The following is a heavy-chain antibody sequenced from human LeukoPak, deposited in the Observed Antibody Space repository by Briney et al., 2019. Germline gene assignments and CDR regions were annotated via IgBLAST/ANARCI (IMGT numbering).Heavy chain of an antibody. CDR2: IKKDGSEK. Sequence: GGSLRLSCVASGFPFSNNWMSWVRQAPGKGLESVANIKKDGSEKYYVASVKGRFTISRDNANYSLYLQMNSLRGEDTAVYYCAKSPDRMVRGVHTLDNWGQGTLVTVSS. CDR3: AKSPDRMVRGVHTLDN. CDR1: GFPFSNNW. J-gene: IGHJ4*02. V-gene: IGHV3-7*01. D-gene: IGHD3-10*01.